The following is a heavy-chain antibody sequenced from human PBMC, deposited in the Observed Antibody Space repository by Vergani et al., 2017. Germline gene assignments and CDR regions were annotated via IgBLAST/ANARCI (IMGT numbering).Heavy chain of an antibody. CDR1: GYTFTGYY. Sequence: QVQLVQSGAEVKKPGASVKVSCKASGYTFTGYYMHWVRQAPGQGLEWMGWINPNSGGTNYAQKFQGRVTMTRDTSISTAYMELSRLRSDDTAVYYCARDTRVMTTDYYYYYMDVWGKGTTVTVSS. J-gene: IGHJ6*03. D-gene: IGHD4-17*01. CDR2: INPNSGGT. CDR3: ARDTRVMTTDYYYYYMDV. V-gene: IGHV1-2*02.